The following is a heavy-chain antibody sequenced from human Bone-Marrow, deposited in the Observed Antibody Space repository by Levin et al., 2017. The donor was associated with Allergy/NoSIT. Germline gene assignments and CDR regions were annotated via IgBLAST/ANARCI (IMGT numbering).Heavy chain of an antibody. CDR3: TTLTMGQARHYQYYYMDV. J-gene: IGHJ6*03. D-gene: IGHD3-10*01. Sequence: LSLTCAASAFTFKSAWMSWVRQAPGKGLEWVGRIRSKPDGGTSDYAAPVKGRFTISRDDSKNTLYLQMNSLKADDTAVYYCTTLTMGQARHYQYYYMDVWGKGTTVTVSS. CDR2: IRSKPDGGTS. CDR1: AFTFKSAW. V-gene: IGHV3-15*01.